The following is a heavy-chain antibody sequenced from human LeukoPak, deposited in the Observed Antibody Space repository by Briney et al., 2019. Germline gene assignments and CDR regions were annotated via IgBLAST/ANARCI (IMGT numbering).Heavy chain of an antibody. Sequence: GGSLRLSCAASGFSFSDHYMEWVRQAPGKGLEWVGRTRNKANSYTTEYAASVKGRFTISRDDSKNSLFLQMNSLKTEDTAVYYCTRVVYYYYMDVWGKGTTVTVSS. CDR2: TRNKANSYTT. J-gene: IGHJ6*03. CDR1: GFSFSDHY. CDR3: TRVVYYYYMDV. V-gene: IGHV3-72*01.